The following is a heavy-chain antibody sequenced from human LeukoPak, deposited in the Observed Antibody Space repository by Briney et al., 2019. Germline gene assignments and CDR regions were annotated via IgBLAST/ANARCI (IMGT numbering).Heavy chain of an antibody. V-gene: IGHV4-59*01. CDR2: IYYRGST. CDR1: GGSISSYY. D-gene: IGHD4-17*01. CDR3: ARDRYGDSAFDY. J-gene: IGHJ4*02. Sequence: SETLSLTCTVSGGSISSYYWSWIRQPPGKGLEWMGYIYYRGSTNYNPSLKSRVTISVDTSNNQFSLKLSSVTAADTAVYYCARDRYGDSAFDYWGQGNLVTVSS.